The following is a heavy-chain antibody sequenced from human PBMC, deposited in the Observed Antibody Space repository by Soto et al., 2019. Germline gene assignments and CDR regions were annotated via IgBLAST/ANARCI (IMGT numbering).Heavy chain of an antibody. CDR2: ISAGSDGA. V-gene: IGHV3-23*01. CDR3: ARTLWWYLH. J-gene: IGHJ4*02. D-gene: IGHD2-15*01. CDR1: GFTFSSHA. Sequence: VQLLESGGGVVQPGGALRLSCAASGFTFSSHAMSWVRQAPGKGLEWISSISAGSDGAYYADSVRGRFTISRDNSNNAVFLQTNRRRTEETAVEYRARTLWWYLHWGPRTGVPVS.